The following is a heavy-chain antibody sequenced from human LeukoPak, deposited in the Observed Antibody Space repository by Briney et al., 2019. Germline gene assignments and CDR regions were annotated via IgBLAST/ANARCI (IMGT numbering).Heavy chain of an antibody. CDR3: ARGLMMAVAGRGEFHY. V-gene: IGHV4-59*01. CDR1: GGSISSYY. J-gene: IGHJ4*02. D-gene: IGHD6-13*01. CDR2: IYYSGST. Sequence: PSETLSLTCIGSGGSISSYYWSWIRQPPGKGLEWIGYIYYSGSTNYNPSLKGRVTISVDTSKNQFSLKLSSVTAADTAVYYCARGLMMAVAGRGEFHYWGQGTLVTVSS.